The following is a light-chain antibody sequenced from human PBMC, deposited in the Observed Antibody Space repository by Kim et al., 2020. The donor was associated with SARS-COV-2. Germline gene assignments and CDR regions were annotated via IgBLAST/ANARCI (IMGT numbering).Light chain of an antibody. J-gene: IGLJ3*02. V-gene: IGLV2-14*01. CDR1: RSVVCGYNY. CDR2: EFS. CDR3: SSYTSSSTWV. Sequence: GQSVSISCTATRSVVCGYNYVSCYQQHPAKAPNLMIYEFSSRPSGVSNRFSGSTSGNPASLTISGLQAEDEADYYCSSYTSSSTWVFGGGTQLTV.